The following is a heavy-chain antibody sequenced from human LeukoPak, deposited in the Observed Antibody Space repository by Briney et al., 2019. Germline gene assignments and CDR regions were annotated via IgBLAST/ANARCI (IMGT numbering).Heavy chain of an antibody. CDR1: GGSISSSSYY. D-gene: IGHD1-26*01. J-gene: IGHJ4*02. CDR3: ARERKWELLFY. Sequence: SETLSLTCSVSGGSISSSSYYWGWIRQPPGKGLEWIGSIYYSGSTYYNPSLKSRVTISVDTSKNQFSLKLSSVTAADTAVYYCARERKWELLFYWGQGTLVTVSS. CDR2: IYYSGST. V-gene: IGHV4-39*07.